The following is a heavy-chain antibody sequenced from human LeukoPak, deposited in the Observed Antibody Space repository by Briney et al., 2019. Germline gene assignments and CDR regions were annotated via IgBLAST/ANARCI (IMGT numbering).Heavy chain of an antibody. CDR2: IYYSGGT. CDR3: ARKGFKRRFDY. CDR1: GGSISSYY. J-gene: IGHJ4*02. Sequence: SETLSLTCTVSGGSISSYYWSWIRHTPGKGLEWIGYIYYSGGTNFNPSLKSPVTISVDPSKNQFSLRLSSVTAADTAVYYCARKGFKRRFDYWGQGTLVTVSS. V-gene: IGHV4-59*12.